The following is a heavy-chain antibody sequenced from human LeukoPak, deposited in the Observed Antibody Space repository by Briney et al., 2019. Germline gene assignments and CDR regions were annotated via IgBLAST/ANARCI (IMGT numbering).Heavy chain of an antibody. J-gene: IGHJ3*02. V-gene: IGHV4-59*01. Sequence: SETLSLTCTVSGGSISSYYWSWIRQPPGKGLEWIGYIYYSGSTNYNPSLKSRVTIPVDTSKNQFSLKLSSVTAADTAVYYCARGGYSSGWYSSSAFEIWGQGTMVTVSS. D-gene: IGHD6-19*01. CDR1: GGSISSYY. CDR3: ARGGYSSGWYSSSAFEI. CDR2: IYYSGST.